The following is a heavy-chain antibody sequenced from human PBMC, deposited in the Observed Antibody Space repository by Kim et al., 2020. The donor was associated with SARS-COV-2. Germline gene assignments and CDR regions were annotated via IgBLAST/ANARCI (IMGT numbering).Heavy chain of an antibody. V-gene: IGHV4-39*01. Sequence: SETLSLTCTVSGGSISSSSYYWGWIRQPPGKGLEWIGSIYYSGSTYYNPSLKSRVTISVDTSKNQFSLKLSSVTAADTAVYYCARQGGVLRYFDWLPNKPDDYWGQGTLVTVSS. CDR2: IYYSGST. CDR1: GGSISSSSYY. D-gene: IGHD3-9*01. J-gene: IGHJ4*02. CDR3: ARQGGVLRYFDWLPNKPDDY.